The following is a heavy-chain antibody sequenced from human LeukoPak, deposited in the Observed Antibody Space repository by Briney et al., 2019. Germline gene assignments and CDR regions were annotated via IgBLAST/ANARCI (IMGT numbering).Heavy chain of an antibody. Sequence: SETLSLTCTVSGGSISSYYWSWIRQPPGKGLEWIGYIYYSGSTNYNPSLKSRVTISVDTSKNQFSLKLSSVTAADTAVYYCARAGRMAARPYTSWGQGTLVTVSS. V-gene: IGHV4-59*01. CDR3: ARAGRMAARPYTS. CDR1: GGSISSYY. J-gene: IGHJ4*02. CDR2: IYYSGST. D-gene: IGHD6-6*01.